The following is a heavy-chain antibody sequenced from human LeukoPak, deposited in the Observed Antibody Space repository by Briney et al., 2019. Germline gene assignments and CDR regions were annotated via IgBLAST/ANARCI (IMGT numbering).Heavy chain of an antibody. CDR3: ARVWGRYCSGGSCYGFRWFDL. J-gene: IGHJ5*02. CDR2: INHSGST. D-gene: IGHD2-15*01. Sequence: PSETLSLTCAVYGGSFSGYYWSWIRQPPGKGLEWIGEINHSGSTNYNPSLKSRVTISVDTSKNQFSLKLSSVTAADTAVYYCARVWGRYCSGGSCYGFRWFDLWGQGTLVTVSS. CDR1: GGSFSGYY. V-gene: IGHV4-34*01.